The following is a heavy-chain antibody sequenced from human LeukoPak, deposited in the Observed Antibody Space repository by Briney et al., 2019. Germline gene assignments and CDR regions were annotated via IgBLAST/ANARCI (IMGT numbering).Heavy chain of an antibody. CDR3: ASLTNGYGGYVDY. CDR1: GGSFSGYY. D-gene: IGHD1-26*01. V-gene: IGHV4-34*01. J-gene: IGHJ4*02. CDR2: INHSGST. Sequence: PSETLSLTCAVYGGSFSGYYWSWIRQPPGKGLEWIGEINHSGSTNYNPSLKNRVTISVDTSKNQFSLKLSSVTAADTAVYYCASLTNGYGGYVDYWGQGTLVTVSS.